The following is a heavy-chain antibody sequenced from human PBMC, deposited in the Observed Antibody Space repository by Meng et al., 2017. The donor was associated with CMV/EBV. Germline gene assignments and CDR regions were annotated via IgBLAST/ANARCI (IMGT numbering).Heavy chain of an antibody. CDR2: MRGGNSDT. J-gene: IGHJ5*02. CDR3: ARKAQYGDYTQWFDP. Sequence: SGLTFRGYAMTWVSQATGKGLEWVSTMRGGNSDTYYAASVKGRFTISRDNSKNMLYLQMNNLRAEDTALYYCARKAQYGDYTQWFDPWGQGTLVTVSS. D-gene: IGHD4-17*01. CDR1: GLTFRGYA. V-gene: IGHV3-23*01.